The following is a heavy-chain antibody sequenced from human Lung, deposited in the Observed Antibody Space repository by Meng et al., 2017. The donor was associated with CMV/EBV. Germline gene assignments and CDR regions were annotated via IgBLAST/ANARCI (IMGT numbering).Heavy chain of an antibody. V-gene: IGHV7-4-1*02. CDR2: INTHTGNP. J-gene: IGHJ2*01. D-gene: IGHD3-22*01. CDR3: ARGGPYPDSSGFHWYFDL. Sequence: QVQLVQSGSELTKPGGSGKVSCKASGYIFINYAINWVRQAPGQGLEWMGWINTHTGNPTYGQGFTGRFVLSSDTSVSTANLQISSLKAEDTAVYYCARGGPYPDSSGFHWYFDLWGRGTLVTVSS. CDR1: GYIFINYA.